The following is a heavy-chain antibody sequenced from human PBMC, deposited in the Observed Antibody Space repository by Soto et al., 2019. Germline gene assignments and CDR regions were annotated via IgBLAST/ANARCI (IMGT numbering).Heavy chain of an antibody. CDR3: ARGWGYDSTDYYYAY. CDR1: GGSFNRHT. Sequence: QVQLVQSGAEVRKPGSSVRVSCKASGGSFNRHTISWVRQAPGQGLEWMGGIIPIFGTANHAQKLQGRVTFIADDSTSTVYMELSSLRSDDTAIYYCARGWGYDSTDYYYAYWGQGTLVIVSS. J-gene: IGHJ4*02. CDR2: IIPIFGTA. V-gene: IGHV1-69*01. D-gene: IGHD3-22*01.